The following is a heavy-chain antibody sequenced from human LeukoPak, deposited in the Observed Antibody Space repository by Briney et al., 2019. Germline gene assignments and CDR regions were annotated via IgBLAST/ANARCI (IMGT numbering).Heavy chain of an antibody. Sequence: GASVKVSCKASGYTFTSYGISWVRQAPGQGLEWMGWISAYNGNTNYAQKLQGRVTMTTGTSTSTAYMELRSLRSDDTAVYYCARVPHGDPDYHYYYGMDVWGQGTTVTVSS. CDR1: GYTFTSYG. J-gene: IGHJ6*02. CDR3: ARVPHGDPDYHYYYGMDV. CDR2: ISAYNGNT. D-gene: IGHD4-17*01. V-gene: IGHV1-18*01.